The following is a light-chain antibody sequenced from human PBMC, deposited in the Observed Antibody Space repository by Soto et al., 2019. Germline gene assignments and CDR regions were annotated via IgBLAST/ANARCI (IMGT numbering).Light chain of an antibody. CDR1: QNINNY. CDR2: DAS. CDR3: QQYENLPT. V-gene: IGKV1-33*01. J-gene: IGKJ5*01. Sequence: DIQMTQSPSSRSASVGDRVTITCQASQNINNYLNWYQQKPGRAPKLLICDASNLEAGVPSRFRGSGSGTDFTFTISRLQPEDIATYYCQQYENLPTCGQGTRLEIK.